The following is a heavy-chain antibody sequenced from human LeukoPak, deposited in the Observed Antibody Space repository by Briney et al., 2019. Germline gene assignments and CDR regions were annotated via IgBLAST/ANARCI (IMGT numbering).Heavy chain of an antibody. J-gene: IGHJ2*01. CDR2: IVGSGAST. CDR3: AKVRVVGDYNWFFDL. D-gene: IGHD4-17*01. CDR1: GFTFSSYA. Sequence: GGSLRLSCAASGFTFSSYAMSWVRQAPGRGLEWVSAIVGSGASTYYADSVKGRFTISRDNSKNTLHLQMNSLRAEDTAIYHCAKVRVVGDYNWFFDLWGRGTLVTVSS. V-gene: IGHV3-23*01.